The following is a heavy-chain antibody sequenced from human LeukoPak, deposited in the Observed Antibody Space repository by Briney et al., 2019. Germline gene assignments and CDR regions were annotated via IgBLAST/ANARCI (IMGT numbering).Heavy chain of an antibody. CDR1: GYSISSGYY. CDR2: IYHSGST. J-gene: IGHJ4*02. V-gene: IGHV4-38-2*02. D-gene: IGHD3-16*02. Sequence: PSETLSLTCTVSGYSISSGYYWGWIRQPPGKGLEWIGSIYHSGSTYYNPSLKSRVTISVDTSKNQFSLKLSSVTAADTAVYYCAREVMITFGGVIVDYWGQGTLVTVSS. CDR3: AREVMITFGGVIVDY.